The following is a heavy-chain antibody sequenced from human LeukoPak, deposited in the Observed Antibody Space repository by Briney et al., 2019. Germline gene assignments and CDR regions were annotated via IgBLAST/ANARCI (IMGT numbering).Heavy chain of an antibody. J-gene: IGHJ4*02. CDR2: ITPLFGTA. Sequence: SVKVSCKASGGTFSKYTISWVRQRPGQGLEWMGGITPLFGTANYAQKFQGRVTITADESASTAYMELSSLRSEDTAVYYCARVRGPLAVAGLMYDYWGQGTLVTVSS. CDR3: ARVRGPLAVAGLMYDY. V-gene: IGHV1-69*13. D-gene: IGHD6-19*01. CDR1: GGTFSKYT.